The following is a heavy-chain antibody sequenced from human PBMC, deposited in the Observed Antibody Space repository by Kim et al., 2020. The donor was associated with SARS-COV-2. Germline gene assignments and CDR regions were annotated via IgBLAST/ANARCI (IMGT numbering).Heavy chain of an antibody. V-gene: IGHV1-46*01. J-gene: IGHJ6*02. Sequence: ASVKVSCKASGYTFTSYYMHWVRQAPGQGLEWMGIINPSGGSTSYAQKFQGRVTMTRDTSTSTVYMELSSLRSEDTAVYYCASQRITIFGRYYYGMDVWGQGTTVTVSS. CDR2: INPSGGST. D-gene: IGHD3-3*01. CDR1: GYTFTSYY. CDR3: ASQRITIFGRYYYGMDV.